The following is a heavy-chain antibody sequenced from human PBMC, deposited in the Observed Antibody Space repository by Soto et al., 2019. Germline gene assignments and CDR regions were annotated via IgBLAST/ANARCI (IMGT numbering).Heavy chain of an antibody. CDR1: GASIKNSDGYY. J-gene: IGHJ4*02. D-gene: IGHD2-21*02. CDR2: IYQSGST. V-gene: IGHV4-31*03. CDR3: ARDFSCDGDCNGYFDH. Sequence: QVQLQESGSGLVKPSQTLSLTCTVSGASIKNSDGYYWSWLRQRPGKGLEWIGFIYQSGSTDYNPSRRDRVSRSEDTSMNQLSLKLTSVTAADTAVYYCARDFSCDGDCNGYFDHWGQGTLVTVSS.